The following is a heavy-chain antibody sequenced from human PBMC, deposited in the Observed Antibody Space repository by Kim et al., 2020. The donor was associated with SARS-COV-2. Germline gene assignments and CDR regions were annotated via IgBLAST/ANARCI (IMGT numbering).Heavy chain of an antibody. D-gene: IGHD5-12*01. CDR2: ISYDGSNK. CDR3: AKVPGWYGYKSEGVDY. Sequence: GGSLRLSCAASGFTFSRYGMHWVRQAPGKGREWVAVISYDGSNKYYADSVKGRFTISRDNSKNTLYLQMNSLRAEDTAVYYCAKVPGWYGYKSEGVDYWGQGTLVTVSS. J-gene: IGHJ4*02. CDR1: GFTFSRYG. V-gene: IGHV3-30*18.